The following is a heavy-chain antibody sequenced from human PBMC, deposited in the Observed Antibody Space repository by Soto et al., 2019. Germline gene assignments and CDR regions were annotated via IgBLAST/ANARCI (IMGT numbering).Heavy chain of an antibody. CDR2: ISYDGSNK. Sequence: GGSLRLSCAASGFTFSSYAMHWVRQAPGKGLEWVAVISYDGSNKYYADSVKGRFTISRDNSKNTLYLQMNSLRAEDTTVYYCANSLEMATITDAFDIWGQGTMVTVSS. D-gene: IGHD4-4*01. V-gene: IGHV3-30-3*01. CDR1: GFTFSSYA. J-gene: IGHJ3*02. CDR3: ANSLEMATITDAFDI.